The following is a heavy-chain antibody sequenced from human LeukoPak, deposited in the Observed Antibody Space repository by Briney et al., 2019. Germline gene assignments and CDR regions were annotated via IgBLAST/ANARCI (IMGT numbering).Heavy chain of an antibody. CDR3: ARGTLNIPGEHGAFDY. J-gene: IGHJ4*02. V-gene: IGHV3-23*01. Sequence: GGSLRLSCAASGFTFSSYGMSWVRQAPGKGLEGVSAISGSGGSTYYAGSGKGRFTISRDNAKNSLYLQMNSLRAEDTAVYYCARGTLNIPGEHGAFDYWGQGTLVTVSS. D-gene: IGHD1-14*01. CDR1: GFTFSSYG. CDR2: ISGSGGST.